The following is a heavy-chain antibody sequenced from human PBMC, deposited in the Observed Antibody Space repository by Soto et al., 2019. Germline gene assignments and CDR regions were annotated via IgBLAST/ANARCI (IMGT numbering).Heavy chain of an antibody. V-gene: IGHV4-59*08. CDR1: NDSISTYY. D-gene: IGHD2-21*02. Sequence: QVQLQESGPGLVKPSETLSLTCTVSNDSISTYYWTWIRQPPRKGLEWIGFIYYSGSTNYNPSLQSRVTIPVDTSKNQFSLNMNSATPAYTPVYYCARPGRDLAALHYWGQGTLVTVSS. J-gene: IGHJ4*02. CDR3: ARPGRDLAALHY. CDR2: IYYSGST.